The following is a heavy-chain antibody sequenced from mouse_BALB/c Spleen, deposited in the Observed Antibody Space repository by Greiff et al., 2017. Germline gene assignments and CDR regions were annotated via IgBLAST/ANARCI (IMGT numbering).Heavy chain of an antibody. CDR2: INSNGGST. CDR1: GFTFSSYY. D-gene: IGHD1-2*01. V-gene: IGHV5-6-2*01. Sequence: EVHLVESGGGLVKLGGSLKLSCAASGFTFSSYYMSWVRQTPEKRLELVAAINSNGGSTYYPDTVKGRFTISRDNAKNTLYLQMSSLKSEDTALYYCARHDYGYAYYYAMDYWGQGTSVTVSS. J-gene: IGHJ4*01. CDR3: ARHDYGYAYYYAMDY.